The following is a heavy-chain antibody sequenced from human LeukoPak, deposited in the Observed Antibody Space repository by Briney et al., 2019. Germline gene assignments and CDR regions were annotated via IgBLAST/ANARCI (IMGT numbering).Heavy chain of an antibody. D-gene: IGHD6-19*01. CDR1: GGSVSSINYY. CDR2: VFHSGST. V-gene: IGHV4-61*01. CDR3: ARDVQRWLDLQYYYHGMDV. Sequence: SETLSLTCTVSGGSVSSINYYWSWIRQPPGKGLESIGYVFHSGSTNYNPSLKSRVTISVDTSRHQFSLRLSSVTAADTAVYYCARDVQRWLDLQYYYHGMDVWGQGTTVTVS. J-gene: IGHJ6*02.